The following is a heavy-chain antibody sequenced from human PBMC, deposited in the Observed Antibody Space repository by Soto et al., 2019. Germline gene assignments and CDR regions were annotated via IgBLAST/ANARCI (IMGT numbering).Heavy chain of an antibody. CDR2: VGPYTGVT. J-gene: IGHJ4*02. Sequence: QVQLVQSGAEVKNPGASVKVSCQASGYTFSSYGLSWVRQAPGQVLEWMGWVGPYTGVTNYAQKFQGRVRMTTDTSTRIAYMELRSLRSDATAMYYCARDGDGPGRRYDYWGQGTLITVSS. D-gene: IGHD3-10*01. CDR1: GYTFSSYG. V-gene: IGHV1-18*01. CDR3: ARDGDGPGRRYDY.